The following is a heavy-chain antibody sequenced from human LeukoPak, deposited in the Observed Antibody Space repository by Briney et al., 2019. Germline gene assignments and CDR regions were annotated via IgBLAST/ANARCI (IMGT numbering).Heavy chain of an antibody. Sequence: GESLKISCKGSGYSFTSYWISWVRQMPGKGLEWMGRIDPSDSYTNYSPSFQGHVTISADKSISTAYLQWCSLKASDTAMYYCARHYGGPEGLFDYWGQGTLVTVSS. CDR2: IDPSDSYT. CDR3: ARHYGGPEGLFDY. J-gene: IGHJ4*02. D-gene: IGHD4-23*01. V-gene: IGHV5-10-1*01. CDR1: GYSFTSYW.